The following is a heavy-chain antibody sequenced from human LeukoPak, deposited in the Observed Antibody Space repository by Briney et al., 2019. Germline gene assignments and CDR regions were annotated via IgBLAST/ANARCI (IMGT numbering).Heavy chain of an antibody. D-gene: IGHD3-10*01. CDR1: GLTVSSNH. CDR3: ARDQSSGGVDY. CDR2: IYSGGST. V-gene: IGHV3-53*04. J-gene: IGHJ4*02. Sequence: HAGGSLRLSCAAYGLTVSSNHMNWVRQAPGKGLEWVSVIYSGGSTYYADSVKGRFTISRHNSKNTLYLQMNSLRAEDTAVYYCARDQSSGGVDYWGQGTLVTVSS.